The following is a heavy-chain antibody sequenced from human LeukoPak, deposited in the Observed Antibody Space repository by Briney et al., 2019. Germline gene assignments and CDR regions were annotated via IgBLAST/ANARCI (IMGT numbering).Heavy chain of an antibody. CDR2: IKQDRSEK. J-gene: IGHJ6*03. D-gene: IGHD3-3*01. CDR3: ARDAPSTYYDFWSGQDNYYYYMDV. CDR1: GFTFTNYW. V-gene: IGHV3-7*01. Sequence: GGSLRLSCAASGFTFTNYWMSWVRQAPGKGLELVADIKQDRSEKYYVDSVKGRFTISRDNAKNSLYLQMNSLRAEDTAVYYCARDAPSTYYDFWSGQDNYYYYMDVWGKGTTVTVSS.